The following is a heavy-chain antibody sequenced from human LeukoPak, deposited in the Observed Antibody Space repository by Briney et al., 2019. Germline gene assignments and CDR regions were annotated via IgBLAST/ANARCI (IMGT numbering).Heavy chain of an antibody. Sequence: SETLSLTCTVSGGSISSYYWSWIRQPAGKGLEWIGRIYTSGSTNYNPSLKSRVTMSVDTSKNQFSLKLSSVTAADTAVYYCARGWDDYGGNPLDYWGQGTLVTVSS. V-gene: IGHV4-4*07. CDR1: GGSISSYY. CDR3: ARGWDDYGGNPLDY. CDR2: IYTSGST. D-gene: IGHD4-23*01. J-gene: IGHJ4*02.